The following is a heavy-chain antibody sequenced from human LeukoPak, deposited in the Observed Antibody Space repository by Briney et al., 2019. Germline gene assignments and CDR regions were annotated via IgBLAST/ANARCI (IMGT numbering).Heavy chain of an antibody. CDR1: GGSISNYY. CDR3: ARPTIFEYYFDY. J-gene: IGHJ4*02. Sequence: PSETLSLTCTVSGGSISNYYWSWIRQPAGKGLEWIGRIHKSGSPDYSPSLRSRVTMSVDTSKNQFSLKLTSVTAADTAVYFCARPTIFEYYFDYWGQGILVTVSS. CDR2: IHKSGSP. D-gene: IGHD3-9*01. V-gene: IGHV4-4*07.